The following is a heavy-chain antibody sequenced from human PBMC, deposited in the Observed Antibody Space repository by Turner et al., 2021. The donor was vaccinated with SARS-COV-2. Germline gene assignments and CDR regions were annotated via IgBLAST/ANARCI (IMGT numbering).Heavy chain of an antibody. CDR3: ARLPEGYFFDY. CDR2: IYYSGST. Sequence: LQLQESGPGLVKPSGTLSLTCTVSGGSITKNYDYWGWIRPPPGKGLEWIGFIYYSGSTYYNPSLKGRVTISVDTSKSQFSLKLSSVTAADTAVYYCARLPEGYFFDYWGQGALVTVSS. J-gene: IGHJ4*02. V-gene: IGHV4-39*01. CDR1: GGSITKNYDY.